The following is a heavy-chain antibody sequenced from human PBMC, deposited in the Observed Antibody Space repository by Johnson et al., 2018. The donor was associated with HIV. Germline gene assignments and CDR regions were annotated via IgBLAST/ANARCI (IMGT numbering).Heavy chain of an antibody. Sequence: VQLVESGGALVQPGGSLRLSCEVSGFTISTFWMHWVRQVPGQGLLWVSRISGDGSSLSYADSVKGRFTISRDNAKNTLYLQLNSLRVEDTAIYYCSRAQLLADDAFNKWGQGTMVTVSS. CDR3: SRAQLLADDAFNK. D-gene: IGHD6-6*01. CDR2: ISGDGSSL. CDR1: GFTISTFW. V-gene: IGHV3-74*02. J-gene: IGHJ3*02.